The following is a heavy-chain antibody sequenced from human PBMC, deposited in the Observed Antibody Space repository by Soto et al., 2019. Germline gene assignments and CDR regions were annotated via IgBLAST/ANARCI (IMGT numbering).Heavy chain of an antibody. CDR2: IYYSGST. CDR3: ARRLHYDSSGFEGGGMDV. Sequence: PSETLSLTCTVSGGSISSGGYYWGWIRQPPGKGLEWIGSIYYSGSTYYNPSLKSRVTISVDTSKNQFSLKLSSVTAADTAVFYCARRLHYDSSGFEGGGMDVWGQGTTVTVSS. V-gene: IGHV4-39*01. J-gene: IGHJ6*02. CDR1: GGSISSGGYY. D-gene: IGHD3-22*01.